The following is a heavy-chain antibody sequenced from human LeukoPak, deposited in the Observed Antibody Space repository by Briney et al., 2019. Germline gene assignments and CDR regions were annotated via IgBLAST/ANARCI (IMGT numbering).Heavy chain of an antibody. V-gene: IGHV3-48*03. J-gene: IGHJ5*02. CDR1: GFTFSSFE. CDR3: ARDVKCSNP. D-gene: IGHD2-2*01. Sequence: GGSLRLSCAASGFTFSSFEMSWVRQAPGTGLEWISYISSSGSVIYYADSVKGRFTISRDNAKNSLYLQMNSLRAEDTAVYYCARDVKCSNPWGQGTQVTVSS. CDR2: ISSSGSVI.